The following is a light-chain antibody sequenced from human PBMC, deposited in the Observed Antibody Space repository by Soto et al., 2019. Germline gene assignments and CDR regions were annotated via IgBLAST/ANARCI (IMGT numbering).Light chain of an antibody. J-gene: IGKJ1*01. CDR1: QSISNW. CDR3: QQYDSYSPT. V-gene: IGKV1-5*01. CDR2: DAS. Sequence: DIQMTQSPSTLSASVGDRVTITCRASQSISNWLAWYQQKPGRAPKFLIYDASSLESGVPSRFSGSGSGTKFTLTISSLLPDDFGTYYCQQYDSYSPTFGQGTKVDIK.